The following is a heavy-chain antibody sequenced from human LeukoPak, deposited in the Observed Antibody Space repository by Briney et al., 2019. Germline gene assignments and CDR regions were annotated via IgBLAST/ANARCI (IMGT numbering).Heavy chain of an antibody. J-gene: IGHJ6*02. CDR2: MNPNSVNT. V-gene: IGHV1-8*01. CDR1: GYTFTRYD. CDR3: ARGDYGGTLYYGMDV. D-gene: IGHD4-23*01. Sequence: ASVKVSCKASGYTFTRYDINCVRQATGHGLEWMGWMNPNSVNTGYAQKFQGRVTMTRNSSISTAYMELSSLRSEDTAVYYCARGDYGGTLYYGMDVWGQGTTVTVSS.